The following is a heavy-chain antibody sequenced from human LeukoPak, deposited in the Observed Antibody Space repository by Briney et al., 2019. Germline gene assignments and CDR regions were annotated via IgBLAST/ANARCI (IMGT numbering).Heavy chain of an antibody. J-gene: IGHJ3*02. CDR1: GFPFTNYG. Sequence: GGSLRLSCAASGFPFTNYGMNWVRQAPGKGLEWVSFTDTSGKYIYYGDSVKGRFTISRDNAKNLLFLQMNGLRAEDTAVYYCARGRSITLLRGVAMSDGFDIWGQGAMVAVSS. D-gene: IGHD3-10*01. CDR2: TDTSGKYI. V-gene: IGHV3-21*06. CDR3: ARGRSITLLRGVAMSDGFDI.